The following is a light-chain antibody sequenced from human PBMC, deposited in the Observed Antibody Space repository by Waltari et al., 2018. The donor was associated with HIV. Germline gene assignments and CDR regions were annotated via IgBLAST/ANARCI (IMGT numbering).Light chain of an antibody. V-gene: IGLV1-44*01. CDR3: AAWDDSLMGV. CDR2: YNN. J-gene: IGLJ3*02. Sequence: QSVLTQPPSASGTPGQRVTIPCSGSSSNIRSNTVTWYQQLPGTSPKLLIYYNNQRPSGVPDRFSGSKSGTSASLAISGLQSEDEADYYCAAWDDSLMGVFGGGTRLTVL. CDR1: SSNIRSNT.